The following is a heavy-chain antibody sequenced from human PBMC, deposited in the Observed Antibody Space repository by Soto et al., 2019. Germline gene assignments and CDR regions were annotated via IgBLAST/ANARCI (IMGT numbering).Heavy chain of an antibody. J-gene: IGHJ4*02. CDR3: AAINYDIFTGYFSDY. CDR2: IWHDGSNE. Sequence: GGSLRLSCVASGFTFSDYGIHWVRQAPGKGLEWVALIWHDGSNEYYGDSVKGRFSISRDNSKNTVYMEMNSLRAEDTAVYYCAAINYDIFTGYFSDYWGQGTLVTVSS. D-gene: IGHD3-9*01. V-gene: IGHV3-33*01. CDR1: GFTFSDYG.